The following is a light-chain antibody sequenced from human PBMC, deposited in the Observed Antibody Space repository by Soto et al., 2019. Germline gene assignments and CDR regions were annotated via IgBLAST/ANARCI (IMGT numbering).Light chain of an antibody. CDR2: AAS. CDR3: LQHNSYPQT. J-gene: IGKJ1*01. CDR1: QGTSDA. Sequence: DIQMTQSPSSLSASVGDRVPSTCRASQGTSDALDWYQQKPGNAPQRLIYAASSLKSRVPSRFSGSGSGTEFTLTISSLPPEDFATYYCLQHNSYPQTFGQGTKVEIK. V-gene: IGKV1-17*01.